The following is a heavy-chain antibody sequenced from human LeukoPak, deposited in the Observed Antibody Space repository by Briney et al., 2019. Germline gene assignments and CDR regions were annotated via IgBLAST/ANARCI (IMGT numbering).Heavy chain of an antibody. J-gene: IGHJ6*02. D-gene: IGHD2-2*02. V-gene: IGHV3-23*01. CDR3: AITPLGYCSSTSCYRARPYYGMDV. Sequence: GGSLRLPCAASGFTFSSYAMSWVRQAPGKGLEWVSAISGSGGSTYYADSVKGRFTISRDNSKNTLYLQMNSLRAEDTAVYYCAITPLGYCSSTSCYRARPYYGMDVWGQGTTVTVSS. CDR2: ISGSGGST. CDR1: GFTFSSYA.